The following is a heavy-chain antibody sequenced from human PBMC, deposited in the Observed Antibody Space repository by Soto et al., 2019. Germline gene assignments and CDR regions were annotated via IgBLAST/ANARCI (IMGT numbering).Heavy chain of an antibody. Sequence: SVEVSCKASGGTFSTFGISWVRQAPGQGLEWMGGIIPFFGTARYSQKFEDRITITADESTNTVYMDLRSLTSEDTAIYYCAKSAPMDAGDKYYYDFWGQGALVTVSS. V-gene: IGHV1-69*13. CDR1: GGTFSTFG. J-gene: IGHJ4*02. D-gene: IGHD4-17*01. CDR2: IIPFFGTA. CDR3: AKSAPMDAGDKYYYDF.